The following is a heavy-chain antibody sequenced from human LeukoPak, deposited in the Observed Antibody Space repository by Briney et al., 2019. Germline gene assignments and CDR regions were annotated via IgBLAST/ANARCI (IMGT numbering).Heavy chain of an antibody. D-gene: IGHD6-13*01. Sequence: PSETLSLTCTVSGGSMSSYYWNWLRQSPGKGLEWIGWIYNSGITNYNPSLKSRVTISVDTSKNQFSLKLSSVTAADTAVYYCARLWTAAAGSWGQGTLVTVSS. CDR2: IYNSGIT. CDR3: ARLWTAAAGS. J-gene: IGHJ4*02. CDR1: GGSMSSYY. V-gene: IGHV4-59*08.